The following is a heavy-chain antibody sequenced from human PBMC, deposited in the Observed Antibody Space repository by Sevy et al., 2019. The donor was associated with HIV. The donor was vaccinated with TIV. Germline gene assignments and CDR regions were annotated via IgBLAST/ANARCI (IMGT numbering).Heavy chain of an antibody. CDR1: GFTFSSFA. D-gene: IGHD1-26*01. Sequence: GGSLRLSCAASGFTFSSFAMSWVRQTPGKGLEWVSGLNGSGGRPSYPDSVKGRFTISRDNSKNTLYLQMNSLRAEDTAVYYCAKDTDSGSYLNDAFDIWGQGTMVTVSS. V-gene: IGHV3-23*01. CDR3: AKDTDSGSYLNDAFDI. J-gene: IGHJ3*02. CDR2: LNGSGGRP.